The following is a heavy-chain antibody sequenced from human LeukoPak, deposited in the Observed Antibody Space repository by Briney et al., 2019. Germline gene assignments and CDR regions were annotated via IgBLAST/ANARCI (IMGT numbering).Heavy chain of an antibody. Sequence: GGSLRLSCAASGFIFSSFAMTWVRQAPGRGLEWVSSITGGHYATYNTDSVKGRFTISRDNAKNTLYLQMNSLRADDTAIYYCTKDPNGDYIGAFDPWGQGTLVTVSS. CDR1: GFIFSSFA. D-gene: IGHD4-17*01. CDR3: TKDPNGDYIGAFDP. V-gene: IGHV3-23*01. CDR2: ITGGHYAT. J-gene: IGHJ5*02.